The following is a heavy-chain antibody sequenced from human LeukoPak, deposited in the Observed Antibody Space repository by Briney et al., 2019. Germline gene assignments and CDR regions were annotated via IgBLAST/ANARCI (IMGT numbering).Heavy chain of an antibody. D-gene: IGHD3-22*01. CDR3: ARGYYYDSSGYYYAPFY. Sequence: GGSLRLSCAASGFTFSSYGMHWVRQAPGKGLEWVAVIWYDGSNKYYADSVKGRFTISRDNSKNTLYLQMNSLRAEDTAVYHCARGYYYDSSGYYYAPFYWGQGTLVTVSS. V-gene: IGHV3-33*01. J-gene: IGHJ4*02. CDR1: GFTFSSYG. CDR2: IWYDGSNK.